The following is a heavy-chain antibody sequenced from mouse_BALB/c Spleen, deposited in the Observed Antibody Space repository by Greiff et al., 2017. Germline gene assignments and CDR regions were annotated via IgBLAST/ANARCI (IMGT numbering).Heavy chain of an antibody. D-gene: IGHD1-1*02. V-gene: IGHV3-2*02. CDR3: ARSLYGAWFAY. CDR1: GYSITSDYA. Sequence: DVKLVESGPGLVKPSQSLSLTCTVTGYSITSDYAWNWIRQFPGNKLEWMGYISYSGSTSYNPSLKSRISITRDTSKNQFFLQLNSVTTEDTATYYCARSLYGAWFAYWGQGTLVTVSA. J-gene: IGHJ3*01. CDR2: ISYSGST.